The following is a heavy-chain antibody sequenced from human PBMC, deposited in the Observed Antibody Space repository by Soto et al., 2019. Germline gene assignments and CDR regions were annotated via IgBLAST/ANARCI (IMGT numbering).Heavy chain of an antibody. Sequence: EVQLLESGGGLVQPGGSLRLSCAASGFTFSSYAMSWVRQAPGKGLEWVSAISNIGGSTYYADSVKGRFTISRDNSKNSLYLQMNSLRAEDTSLYYCAKPQYNWNFGAFDMWGQGTMVTVSS. D-gene: IGHD1-20*01. CDR1: GFTFSSYA. CDR3: AKPQYNWNFGAFDM. V-gene: IGHV3-23*01. CDR2: ISNIGGST. J-gene: IGHJ3*02.